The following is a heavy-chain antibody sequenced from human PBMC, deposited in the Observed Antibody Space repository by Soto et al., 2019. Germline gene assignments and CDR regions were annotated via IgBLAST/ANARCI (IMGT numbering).Heavy chain of an antibody. CDR3: GRENYDILTGYPSWFDP. Sequence: PSETLSLTCTVSGGSISSYFWSWIRQPPGKGLEWIGYIHDSETTNYNPSLKSRVTMSLDTSKNQFSLKLSSVTAADTAVYYCGRENYDILTGYPSWFDPWGQGTLVTVSS. J-gene: IGHJ5*02. D-gene: IGHD3-9*01. CDR1: GGSISSYF. CDR2: IHDSETT. V-gene: IGHV4-59*12.